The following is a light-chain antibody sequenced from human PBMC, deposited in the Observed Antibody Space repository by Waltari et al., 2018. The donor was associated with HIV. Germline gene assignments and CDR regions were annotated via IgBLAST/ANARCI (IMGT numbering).Light chain of an antibody. V-gene: IGLV1-40*01. Sequence: QSALTQPPSVSGAPGQRVTISCTGSNSNIGALYAVHWYQRLPGKAPKLLIYANINRPSGVPDRFSGSRSGTSASLAITGLRADDEADYYCQSYDTSLRSLVFGSGTKVTVL. CDR2: ANI. J-gene: IGLJ1*01. CDR3: QSYDTSLRSLV. CDR1: NSNIGALYA.